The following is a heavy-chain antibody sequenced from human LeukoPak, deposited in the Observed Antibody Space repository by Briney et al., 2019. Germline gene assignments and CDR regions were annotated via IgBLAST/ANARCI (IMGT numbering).Heavy chain of an antibody. CDR2: IYHSGST. Sequence: SQTLSLTCAVSGGSISSGGYSWSWVRQPPGKGLEWVGYIYHSGSTYYNPSLKSRVTISVDRSKNQFSLKLSSVTAADTAVYYCASGTECGGDCYSLWGQGTLVTVSS. J-gene: IGHJ4*02. CDR3: ASGTECGGDCYSL. CDR1: GGSISSGGYS. D-gene: IGHD2-21*02. V-gene: IGHV4-30-2*01.